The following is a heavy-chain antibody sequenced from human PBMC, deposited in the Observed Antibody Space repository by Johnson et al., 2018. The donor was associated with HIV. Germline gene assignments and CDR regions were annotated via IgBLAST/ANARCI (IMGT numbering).Heavy chain of an antibody. CDR3: TTAELGWTGLGAFDI. J-gene: IGHJ3*02. CDR2: IKSKTDGGTT. Sequence: EHLVESGGGLVQPGGSLRLSCAASGFTFSDYYMSWIRQAPGKGLEWVGRIKSKTDGGTTDYAAPVKGRFTISRDDSKNTLYLQMNSLKTEDTAVYYCTTAELGWTGLGAFDIWGQGTMVTVSS. CDR1: GFTFSDYY. D-gene: IGHD3/OR15-3a*01. V-gene: IGHV3-15*01.